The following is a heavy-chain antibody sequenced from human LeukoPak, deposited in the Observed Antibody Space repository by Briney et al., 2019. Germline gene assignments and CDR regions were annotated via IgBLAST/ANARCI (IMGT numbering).Heavy chain of an antibody. CDR2: ISSSSSTI. D-gene: IGHD6-13*01. CDR1: GFTFSSYA. J-gene: IGHJ5*02. V-gene: IGHV3-48*01. CDR3: ARDNIAAAGTGIYWFDP. Sequence: PGGSLRLSCAASGFTFSSYAMSWVRQAPGKGLEWVSYISSSSSTIYYADSVKGRFTISRDNAKNSLYLQMNSLRAEDTAVYYCARDNIAAAGTGIYWFDPWGQGTLVTVSS.